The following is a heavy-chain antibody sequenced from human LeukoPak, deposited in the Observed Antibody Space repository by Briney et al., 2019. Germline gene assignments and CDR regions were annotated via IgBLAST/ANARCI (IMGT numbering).Heavy chain of an antibody. V-gene: IGHV3-74*01. CDR2: INSVVNST. CDR1: GFTFSSYW. J-gene: IGHJ4*02. CDR3: ARPWGSGWYFFDY. D-gene: IGHD6-19*01. Sequence: GGSLRLSCTASGFTFSSYWMHWVRQAPGKVLVWVSRINSVVNSTSYADSVKGRFTISRDNAKNTLYLQMNSLRVEDTAVYYRARPWGSGWYFFDYWGQGTLVTVSS.